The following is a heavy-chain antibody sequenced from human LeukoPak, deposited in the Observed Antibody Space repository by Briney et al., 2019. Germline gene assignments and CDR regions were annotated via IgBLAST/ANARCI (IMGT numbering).Heavy chain of an antibody. CDR3: AEISSSWSLDY. V-gene: IGHV1-69*04. D-gene: IGHD6-13*01. CDR2: IIPILGIA. Sequence: SVKVSCKASGGTFSSYAISWVRQAPGQGLEWMGRIIPILGIANYAQKFQGRVTITADESTSTAYMELSSLRSEDTAVYYCAEISSSWSLDYWGQGTLVTVSS. J-gene: IGHJ4*02. CDR1: GGTFSSYA.